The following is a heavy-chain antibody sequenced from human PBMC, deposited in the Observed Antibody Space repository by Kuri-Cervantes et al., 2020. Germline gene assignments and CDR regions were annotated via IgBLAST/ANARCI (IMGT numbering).Heavy chain of an antibody. CDR3: AFKGWNYNWNWKGPATDY. D-gene: IGHD1-7*01. CDR2: INHSGST. V-gene: IGHV4-34*08. J-gene: IGHJ4*02. Sequence: ESLKISCAASGFTFSSYAMSWVRQAPGKGLEWVGEINHSGSTNYNPSLKSRVTISEDTSKKQFSLKLSSVTAADTAVYYCAFKGWNYNWNWKGPATDYWGQGTLVTVSS. CDR1: GFTFSSYA.